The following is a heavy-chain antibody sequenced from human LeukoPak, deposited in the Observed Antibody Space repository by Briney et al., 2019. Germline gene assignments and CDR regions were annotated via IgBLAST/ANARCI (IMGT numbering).Heavy chain of an antibody. CDR3: ARDTYYYDSSGTRSAFDI. Sequence: GPVKVSCNASGYTFTSYGISWVRQAPGQGREWMGWISAYNGNTNYAQKLQGRVTMTTDTSTSTAYMELRSLRSDDTAVYYCARDTYYYDSSGTRSAFDICGQGTMVTVSS. CDR2: ISAYNGNT. J-gene: IGHJ3*02. D-gene: IGHD3-22*01. CDR1: GYTFTSYG. V-gene: IGHV1-18*01.